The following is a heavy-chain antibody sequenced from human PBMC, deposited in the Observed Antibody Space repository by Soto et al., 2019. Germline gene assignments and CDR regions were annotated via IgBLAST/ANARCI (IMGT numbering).Heavy chain of an antibody. Sequence: LSLTCTVSGGSISSGGYYWSWIRQHPGKGLEWIGYIYYSGSTYYNPSLKSRVTISVDTSKNQFSLKLSSVTAADTAVYYCARECGYCSSTRGWFDPWGQGTLVTVSS. D-gene: IGHD2-2*03. J-gene: IGHJ5*02. CDR2: IYYSGST. CDR1: GGSISSGGYY. V-gene: IGHV4-31*03. CDR3: ARECGYCSSTRGWFDP.